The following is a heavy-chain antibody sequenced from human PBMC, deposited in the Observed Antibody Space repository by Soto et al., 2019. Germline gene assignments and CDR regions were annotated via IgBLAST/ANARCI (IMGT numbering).Heavy chain of an antibody. Sequence: QVQLRESGPGLVKPSQTLSLTCTVPGGSINSGGYYWNWIRQHPGKGLEWIGYMYYTGSNYYNPLLMSRVIISAGWSASHFSLKLSSVTPADTAVYFCASGYRQTGYSRSWVFDYWGQGTLVNVSS. CDR2: MYYTGSN. CDR1: GGSINSGGYY. D-gene: IGHD6-13*01. J-gene: IGHJ4*02. V-gene: IGHV4-31*03. CDR3: ASGYRQTGYSRSWVFDY.